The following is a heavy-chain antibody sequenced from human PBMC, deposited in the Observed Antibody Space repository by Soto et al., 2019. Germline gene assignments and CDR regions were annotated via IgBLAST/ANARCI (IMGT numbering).Heavy chain of an antibody. V-gene: IGHV1-8*01. CDR2: MNPNSGKT. CDR3: VRGLLYYDIFTGYYKGTDNWFDP. Sequence: ASVKVSCKDSGYTFPSYDINWVRQATGQGLEWMGWMNPNSGKTGYEQKFQGRDTLIRNTSISTSHKELSRLEYEDKGVYYCVRGLLYYDIFTGYYKGTDNWFDPWGQGTLVTVSS. J-gene: IGHJ5*02. CDR1: GYTFPSYD. D-gene: IGHD3-9*01.